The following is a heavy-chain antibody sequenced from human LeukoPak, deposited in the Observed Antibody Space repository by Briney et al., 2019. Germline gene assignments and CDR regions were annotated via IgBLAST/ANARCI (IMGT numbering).Heavy chain of an antibody. CDR2: IYHTGSA. D-gene: IGHD6-25*01. CDR1: GGSISSYY. CDR3: ARRGRNSSGWQDYL. V-gene: IGHV4-59*01. Sequence: PSETLSLTCTVSGGSISSYYWSWIRQPPGKGLEWIANIYHTGSANYNPSLSSRVTISIDTAKNQFSLKLTSVTAADTAVYYCARRGRNSSGWQDYLWGQGTLVTVSS. J-gene: IGHJ4*02.